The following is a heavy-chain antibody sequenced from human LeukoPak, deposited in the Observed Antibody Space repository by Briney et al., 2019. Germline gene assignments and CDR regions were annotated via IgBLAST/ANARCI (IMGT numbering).Heavy chain of an antibody. CDR2: IYYSGST. CDR3: ASDEVTGPRIAAAGTRWFDT. Sequence: KPSETLSLTCTVSGGSISSSSYYWGWIRQPPGKGLEWIGSIYYSGSTYYNLSLKSRVTISVDTSKNQFSLKLSSVTAADTAVYYCASDEVTGPRIAAAGTRWFDTWGQGTLVTVSS. J-gene: IGHJ5*02. CDR1: GGSISSSSYY. D-gene: IGHD6-13*01. V-gene: IGHV4-39*01.